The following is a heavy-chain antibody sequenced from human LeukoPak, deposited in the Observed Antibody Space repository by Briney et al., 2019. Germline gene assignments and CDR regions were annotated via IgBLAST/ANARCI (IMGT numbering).Heavy chain of an antibody. CDR2: IYYSGTT. D-gene: IGHD3-16*01. CDR3: ARLNFGEYYFDY. Sequence: SETLSLTCTVSGGSISSSSYYWGWIRQPPGKGREWIGSIYYSGTTYYNPSLKSRVTISVDTSNNQFSLKLSSVTAADTAVYYCARLNFGEYYFDYWGQGTLVTVSS. J-gene: IGHJ4*02. CDR1: GGSISSSSYY. V-gene: IGHV4-39*01.